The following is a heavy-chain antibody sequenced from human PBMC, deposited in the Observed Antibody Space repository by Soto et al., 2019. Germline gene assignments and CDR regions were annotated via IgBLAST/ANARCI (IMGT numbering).Heavy chain of an antibody. CDR3: AKAKNDYNWDNRPPFDC. CDR1: VFSLSNYG. D-gene: IGHD1-20*01. CDR2: ISANDVGT. J-gene: IGHJ4*02. V-gene: IGHV3-23*01. Sequence: AGGSLRFSCDASVFSLSNYGMTWVGQAPGKGLEWVSLISANDVGTDYAESVKTRFTISTDQARNTVYLQMDSLRADDTAIYYCAKAKNDYNWDNRPPFDCWGQGTLVTVSS.